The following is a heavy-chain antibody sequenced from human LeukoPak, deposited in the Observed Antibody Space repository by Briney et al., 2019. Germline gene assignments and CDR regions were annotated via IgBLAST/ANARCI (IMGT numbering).Heavy chain of an antibody. D-gene: IGHD6-19*01. V-gene: IGHV3-64*02. CDR1: GLTFSNSA. CDR2: ISTNGDRT. CDR3: ARGLAISSSGWYDTFDY. J-gene: IGHJ4*02. Sequence: GSLRLSCAASGLTFSNSAMYWVRQAPGKGLEFVSVISTNGDRTYYADSVKGRFTISRDNSKNTLYLQMGSLRADDMAVYYCARGLAISSSGWYDTFDYWGQGALVTVSS.